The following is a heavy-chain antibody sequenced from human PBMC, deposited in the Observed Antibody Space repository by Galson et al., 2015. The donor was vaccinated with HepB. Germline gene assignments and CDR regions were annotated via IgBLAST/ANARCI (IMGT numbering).Heavy chain of an antibody. CDR3: ARNTDYYDSSGYGYYYYGMDV. CDR1: GYSFTSYW. J-gene: IGHJ6*02. CDR2: IDPSDSYT. V-gene: IGHV5-10-1*01. Sequence: QSGAEVKKPGESLRISCKGSGYSFTSYWISWVRQMPGKGLEWMGRIDPSDSYTNYSPSFQGHVTISADKSISTAYLQWSSLKASDTAMYYCARNTDYYDSSGYGYYYYGMDVWGQGTTVTVSS. D-gene: IGHD3-22*01.